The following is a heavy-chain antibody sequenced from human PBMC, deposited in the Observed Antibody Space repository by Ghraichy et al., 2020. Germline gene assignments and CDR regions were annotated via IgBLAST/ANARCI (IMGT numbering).Heavy chain of an antibody. CDR2: TSYDGRHK. Sequence: GGSLRLSCAASGFTFSTYTMHWVRQAPGKGLEWVAVTSYDGRHKYYADSVKGRFTISRDNSKNTLYLQMNSLRPEDTALYYCATSLPNYGDYSVPDYLGQGALVTGSS. CDR3: ATSLPNYGDYSVPDY. V-gene: IGHV3-30*04. J-gene: IGHJ4*02. D-gene: IGHD4-17*01. CDR1: GFTFSTYT.